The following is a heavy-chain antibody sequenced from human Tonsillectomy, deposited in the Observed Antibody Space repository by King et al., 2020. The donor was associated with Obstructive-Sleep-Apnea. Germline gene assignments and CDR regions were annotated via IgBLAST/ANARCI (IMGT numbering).Heavy chain of an antibody. CDR1: GGSISSSSYY. CDR3: ARDFFEDIVVVVAATGFDY. V-gene: IGHV4-39*07. D-gene: IGHD2-15*01. J-gene: IGHJ4*02. Sequence: QLQESGPGLVKPSETLSLTCTVSGGSISSSSYYWGWIRQPPGKGLEWIGSIYYSGSTYYNPSLKSRVTISVDTSKNQFSLKLSSVTAADTAVYYCARDFFEDIVVVVAATGFDYWGQGTLVTVSS. CDR2: IYYSGST.